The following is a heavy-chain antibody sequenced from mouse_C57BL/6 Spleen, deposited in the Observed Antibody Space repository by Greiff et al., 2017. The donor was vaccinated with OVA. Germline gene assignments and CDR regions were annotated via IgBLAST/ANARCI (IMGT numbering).Heavy chain of an antibody. V-gene: IGHV1-50*01. CDR3: ARQILRGYFDV. CDR2: IDPSDSYT. J-gene: IGHJ1*03. CDR1: GYTFTSYW. D-gene: IGHD3-2*02. Sequence: QVQLQQPGAELVKPGASVKLSCKASGYTFTSYWMQWVKQRPGQGLEWIGEIDPSDSYTNYNQKFKGKATLTVDTSSSTAYMQLSSLTSEDSAVYYCARQILRGYFDVWGTGTTVTVSS.